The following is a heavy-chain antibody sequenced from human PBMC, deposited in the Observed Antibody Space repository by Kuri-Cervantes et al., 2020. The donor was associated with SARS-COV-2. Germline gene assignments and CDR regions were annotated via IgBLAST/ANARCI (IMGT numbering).Heavy chain of an antibody. D-gene: IGHD3-22*01. V-gene: IGHV1-8*02. CDR2: MNPNSGVT. J-gene: IGHJ4*02. CDR3: ARPGYYYDSSGYFDY. CDR1: GYTFNFYD. Sequence: ASVKVSCKASGYTFNFYDINWVRQAPGQGLEWMGWMNPNSGVTGYAKKLQGRFTMTTDTSTSTDYMELRSLKYDDTAVYYCARPGYYYDSSGYFDYWGQGTLVTVSS.